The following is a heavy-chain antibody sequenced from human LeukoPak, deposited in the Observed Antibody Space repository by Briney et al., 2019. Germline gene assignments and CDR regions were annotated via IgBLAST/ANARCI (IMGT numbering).Heavy chain of an antibody. CDR2: ISGSGGST. CDR3: ASPLGEVTRFGYYYYGMDV. Sequence: GGSLRLSCAASGFTFSSYAMSWVRQAPGKGLEWVSAISGSGGSTYYADSVKGRFTIPRDNSKNTLYLQMNSLRAEDTAVYYCASPLGEVTRFGYYYYGMDVWGQGTTVTVSS. J-gene: IGHJ6*02. D-gene: IGHD3-16*01. CDR1: GFTFSSYA. V-gene: IGHV3-23*01.